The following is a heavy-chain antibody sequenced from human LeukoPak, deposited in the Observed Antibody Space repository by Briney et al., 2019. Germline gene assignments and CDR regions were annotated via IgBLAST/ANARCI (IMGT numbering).Heavy chain of an antibody. Sequence: SETLSLTCAVYGGSFSGYYWSWIRQPPGKGLEWIGEINHSGSTYYNPSLKSRVTISVDTSKNQFSLKLSSMTAADTAVYYCARLTVGATAADCWGQGTLVTVSS. D-gene: IGHD1-26*01. J-gene: IGHJ4*02. CDR1: GGSFSGYY. V-gene: IGHV4-34*01. CDR3: ARLTVGATAADC. CDR2: INHSGST.